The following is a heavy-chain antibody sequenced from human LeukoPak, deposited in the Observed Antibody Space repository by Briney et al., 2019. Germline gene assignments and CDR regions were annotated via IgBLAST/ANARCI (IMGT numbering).Heavy chain of an antibody. D-gene: IGHD3-16*01. Sequence: SETLSLTCTVSGGSISSDYWSWIRQPAGKGLDWVGRINSRGSTKYNPSLKSRVTLSIDTSKNQFSLRLTSATAADTAVYYCARDSEGWASAYYYYYMDVWGNGTTVTVSS. CDR2: INSRGST. CDR3: ARDSEGWASAYYYYYMDV. V-gene: IGHV4-4*07. CDR1: GGSISSDY. J-gene: IGHJ6*03.